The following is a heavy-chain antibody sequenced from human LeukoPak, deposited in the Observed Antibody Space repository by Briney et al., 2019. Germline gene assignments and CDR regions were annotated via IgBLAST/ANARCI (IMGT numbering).Heavy chain of an antibody. CDR2: ISGSGGSR. Sequence: QSGGSLRLSCAASGFTFSSYAMSWVRQAPGKGLEWVSVISGSGGSRYYADSVKGRFTISRDNSKNTLYLQMNSLRAEDTAVYYCARAYSDYDNSFWFDPWGQGTLVTVSS. D-gene: IGHD3-22*01. J-gene: IGHJ5*02. CDR1: GFTFSSYA. V-gene: IGHV3-23*01. CDR3: ARAYSDYDNSFWFDP.